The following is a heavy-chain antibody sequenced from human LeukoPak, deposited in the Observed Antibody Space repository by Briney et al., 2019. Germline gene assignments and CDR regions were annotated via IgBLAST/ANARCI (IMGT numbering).Heavy chain of an antibody. CDR3: ATDSSGYYWEPDY. D-gene: IGHD3-22*01. V-gene: IGHV3-11*01. CDR1: GFTFSDYY. Sequence: GGSLRLSCAASGFTFSDYYMSWIRQAPGKGLEWVSYISSSGSTIYYADSVKGRFTISRDNAKNSLYLQMNSLRAEDTAVYDCATDSSGYYWEPDYGGQGPLVTVSS. J-gene: IGHJ4*02. CDR2: ISSSGSTI.